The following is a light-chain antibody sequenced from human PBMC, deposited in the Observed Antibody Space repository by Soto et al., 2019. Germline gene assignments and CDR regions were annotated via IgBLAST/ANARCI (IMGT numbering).Light chain of an antibody. CDR1: QSISSY. J-gene: IGKJ3*01. V-gene: IGKV1-39*01. Sequence: DIQMTQSPSSLSASVGDRVTITCRASQSISSYLNWYQQKPGKAPKLLIYAASSLQSGVPSSFSGSGSGTDFTLTISTLQPEDFATYYCHQSYSTAFTFGPGTKVDIK. CDR3: HQSYSTAFT. CDR2: AAS.